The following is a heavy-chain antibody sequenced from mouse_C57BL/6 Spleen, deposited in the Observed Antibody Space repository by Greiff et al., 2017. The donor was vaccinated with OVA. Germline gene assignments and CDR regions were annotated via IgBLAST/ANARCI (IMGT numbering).Heavy chain of an antibody. J-gene: IGHJ4*01. CDR3: RTGYYAMDY. CDR1: GYTFTDYE. CDR2: IDPETGGT. V-gene: IGHV1-15*01. Sequence: VQLVESGAELVRPGASVTLSCKASGYTFTDYEMHWVKQTPVHGLEWIGAIDPETGGTAYNQKFKGKAILTADKSSSTAYMELRSLTSEDSAVYYCRTGYYAMDYWGQGTSVTVSS. D-gene: IGHD4-1*01.